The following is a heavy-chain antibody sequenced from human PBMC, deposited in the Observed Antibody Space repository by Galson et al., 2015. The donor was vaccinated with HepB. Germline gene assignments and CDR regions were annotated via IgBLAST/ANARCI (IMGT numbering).Heavy chain of an antibody. V-gene: IGHV3-15*07. CDR3: TTDQCSGGSCYPPFDY. CDR2: IKSKTDGGTT. CDR1: GFTFSNAW. D-gene: IGHD2-15*01. Sequence: SLRLSCAASGFTFSNAWMNWVRQAPGKGLEWVGRIKSKTDGGTTDYAAPVKGRFTISRDDSKNTLYLQMNSLKTEDTAVYYCTTDQCSGGSCYPPFDYWGQGTLVTVSS. J-gene: IGHJ4*02.